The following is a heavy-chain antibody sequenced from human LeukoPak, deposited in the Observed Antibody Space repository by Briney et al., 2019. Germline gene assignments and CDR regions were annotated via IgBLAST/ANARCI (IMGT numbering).Heavy chain of an antibody. Sequence: ASVKVSCKASGYIFTTYDINWVRLAPGQGLEWMAWMNPNNGYGGVAQKFQGRVTLSRNTDITTAYMQLNRLRSDDTAVYYCARFGGGATKDDRLDYWGQGTLVTVSS. CDR2: MNPNNGYG. CDR3: ARFGGGATKDDRLDY. D-gene: IGHD3-16*01. CDR1: GYIFTTYD. V-gene: IGHV1-8*03. J-gene: IGHJ4*02.